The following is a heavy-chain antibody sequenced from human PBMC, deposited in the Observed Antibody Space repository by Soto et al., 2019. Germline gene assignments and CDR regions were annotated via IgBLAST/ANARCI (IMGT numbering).Heavy chain of an antibody. CDR3: ARRALPRYCSGGSCYFDY. CDR1: GYTFTSYA. Sequence: GASVKVSCKASGYTFTSYAMHWVRQAPGQRLEWMGWINAGNGNTKYSQKFQGRVTITRDTSASTAYMELSSLRSEDTAVYYCARRALPRYCSGGSCYFDYWGQGTLVTVSS. V-gene: IGHV1-3*01. J-gene: IGHJ4*02. D-gene: IGHD2-15*01. CDR2: INAGNGNT.